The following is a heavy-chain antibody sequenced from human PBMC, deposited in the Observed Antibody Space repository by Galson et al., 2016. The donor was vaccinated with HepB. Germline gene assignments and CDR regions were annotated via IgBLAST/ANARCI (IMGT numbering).Heavy chain of an antibody. V-gene: IGHV1-8*01. CDR3: AKSTIDSYYYYGMDV. CDR1: GYTFTGFD. CDR2: MKPSSGAT. D-gene: IGHD5-24*01. Sequence: SVKVSCKASGYTFTGFDINWVRQASGQGLEWMGWMKPSSGATGYAQKFQGRVTMTRDTSISTAYMGLSSLRSEDTAVYYCAKSTIDSYYYYGMDVWGQGTTVTVSS. J-gene: IGHJ6*02.